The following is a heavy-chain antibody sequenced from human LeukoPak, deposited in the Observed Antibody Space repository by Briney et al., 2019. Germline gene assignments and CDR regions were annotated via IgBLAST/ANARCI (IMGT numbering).Heavy chain of an antibody. V-gene: IGHV1-2*02. CDR2: INPNSGGT. CDR1: GYTFTGYY. D-gene: IGHD6-19*01. Sequence: ATVKVSCKASGYTFTGYYMHWVRQAPGQGLEWMGWINPNSGGTNYAQKFQGRVTMTRDTSISTAYMELSRLRSDDTAVYYCAGIGSGYSSGWTGAWGQGTLVTVSS. CDR3: AGIGSGYSSGWTGA. J-gene: IGHJ5*02.